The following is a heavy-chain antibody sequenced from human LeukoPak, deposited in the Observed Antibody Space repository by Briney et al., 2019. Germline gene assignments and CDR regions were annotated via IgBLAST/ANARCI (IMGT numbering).Heavy chain of an antibody. V-gene: IGHV1-3*01. D-gene: IGHD6-13*01. CDR2: INAGNGNT. CDR3: ARKTAADPFDY. J-gene: IGHJ4*02. Sequence: GASVKVSCKASGYTFTSYAMHWVRQAPGQRLEWMGWINAGNGNTKYSQKSQGRVTITRDTSASTAYMELSSLRSEDTAVYYCARKTAADPFDYWGQGTLVTVSS. CDR1: GYTFTSYA.